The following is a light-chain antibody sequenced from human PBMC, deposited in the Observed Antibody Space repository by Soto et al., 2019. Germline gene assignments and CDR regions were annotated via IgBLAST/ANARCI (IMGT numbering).Light chain of an antibody. CDR2: LGS. CDR3: MQALQTPWT. J-gene: IGKJ1*01. CDR1: QSLLHSNGYNY. Sequence: DIVMTQSPLSLPVTPGEPASISCRSSQSLLHSNGYNYLDWYLQKPGQSPQLLIYLGSDRASGIPDRFSGSGSGTDFTLKISRVEAEDVGVYYCMQALQTPWTFGQGTNVE. V-gene: IGKV2-28*01.